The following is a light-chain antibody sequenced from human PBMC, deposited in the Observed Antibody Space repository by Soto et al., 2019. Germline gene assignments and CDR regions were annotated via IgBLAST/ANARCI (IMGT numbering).Light chain of an antibody. CDR1: QSISRT. CDR2: GAS. V-gene: IGKV3-15*01. CDR3: QQYCSTPWT. J-gene: IGKJ1*01. Sequence: EVVMTQSPATLSVSPGEGLTLSCRASQSISRTLAWYQQRPGQAPRLLIYGASSRATGVPARFSGSGSGTAFTLTISSLQAEDVAVYYCQQYCSTPWTFGQGTKVDIK.